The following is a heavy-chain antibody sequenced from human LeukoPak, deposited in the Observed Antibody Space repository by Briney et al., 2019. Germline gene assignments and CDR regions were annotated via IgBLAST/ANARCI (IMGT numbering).Heavy chain of an antibody. CDR3: AKSNLQLLYYYGMDV. CDR2: ISYDGSNK. J-gene: IGHJ6*02. D-gene: IGHD1-1*01. CDR1: GFTFSSYA. V-gene: IGHV3-30-3*02. Sequence: GGSLRLSCAASGFTFSSYAMHWVRQAPGKGLEWVAVISYDGSNKYYADSVKGRFTISRDNSKNTLYLQMNSLRAEDTAVYYCAKSNLQLLYYYGMDVWGQGTTVTVSS.